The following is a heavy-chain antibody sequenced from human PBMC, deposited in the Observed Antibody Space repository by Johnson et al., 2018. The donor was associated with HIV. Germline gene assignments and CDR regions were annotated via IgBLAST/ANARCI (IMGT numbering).Heavy chain of an antibody. CDR3: AKEASGWYHAGDAFDI. CDR1: GFTFSSYG. V-gene: IGHV3-30*18. Sequence: QVQLVESGGGVVQPGRSLRLSCAASGFTFSSYGMHWVRQAPGKGLEWVAVISYDGSNKYYADSVKGRFTISSDNSKNTLYLQMNSLRAEDTAVYYCAKEASGWYHAGDAFDICGQGTMVTVSS. CDR2: ISYDGSNK. J-gene: IGHJ3*02. D-gene: IGHD6-19*01.